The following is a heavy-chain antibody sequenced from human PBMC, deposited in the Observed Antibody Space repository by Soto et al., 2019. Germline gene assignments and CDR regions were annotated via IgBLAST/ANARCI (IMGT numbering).Heavy chain of an antibody. Sequence: SETPSLTCAVSGGSISSGGYSWSWIRQPPGKGLEWIGEISHSGSTNYNRSLESRVTISVDTSKNQLFLKVSSLTAADTAVYYCVRALAAVQEWGQGTPVTVSS. D-gene: IGHD6-13*01. V-gene: IGHV4-61*08. CDR2: ISHSGST. J-gene: IGHJ4*02. CDR3: VRALAAVQE. CDR1: GGSISSGGYS.